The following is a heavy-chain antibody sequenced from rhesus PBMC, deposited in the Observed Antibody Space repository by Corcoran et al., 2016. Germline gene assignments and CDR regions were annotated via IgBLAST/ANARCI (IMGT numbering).Heavy chain of an antibody. D-gene: IGHD2-2*01. V-gene: IGHV5-20*01. CDR2: IDPSDSDT. CDR1: GYSFTSYW. Sequence: EVQLVQSGAEVKRPGESLKISCKTSGYSFTSYWISWVRQIPGKGLEWMGAIDPSDSDTRYNPSVQGQVTISADKSISTAYLQWSRLKASDTATYYCAKETRYVNYGYGLDSWGQGVVVTVSS. CDR3: AKETRYVNYGYGLDS. J-gene: IGHJ6*01.